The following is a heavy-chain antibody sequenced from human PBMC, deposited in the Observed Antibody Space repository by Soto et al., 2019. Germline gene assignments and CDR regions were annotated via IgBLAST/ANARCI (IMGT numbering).Heavy chain of an antibody. Sequence: QVQLQESGPGLVRPSQTLSLTCTVSGGSISSDHYHWTWIRQTPGKGLEWIGYIHYSGSFYYNPSLPSRVTMSVDTSKNLFSLKLSSVTAADTAVYFCVREDDGGDRDYYGLDVWGQGTTVTVSS. V-gene: IGHV4-30-4*01. D-gene: IGHD4-17*01. CDR1: GGSISSDHYH. CDR3: VREDDGGDRDYYGLDV. CDR2: IHYSGSF. J-gene: IGHJ6*02.